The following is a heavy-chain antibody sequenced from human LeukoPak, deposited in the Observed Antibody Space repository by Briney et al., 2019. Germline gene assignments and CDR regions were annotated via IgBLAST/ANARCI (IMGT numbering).Heavy chain of an antibody. Sequence: PGGSLRLSCAASGFTFSSNWMTWVRQVPGRGLEWVANISPDGSEKYYVESVKGRFTISRDNAKNSLDLQMNSLRAEDTAVYYCASDYHWGQGTLVTVSS. V-gene: IGHV3-7*04. CDR2: ISPDGSEK. CDR1: GFTFSSNW. CDR3: ASDYH. J-gene: IGHJ1*01.